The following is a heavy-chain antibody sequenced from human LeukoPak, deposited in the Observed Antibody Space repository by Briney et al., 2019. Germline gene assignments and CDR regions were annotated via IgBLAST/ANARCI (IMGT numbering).Heavy chain of an antibody. CDR1: GYTFTRYN. D-gene: IGHD6-19*01. J-gene: IGHJ4*02. V-gene: IGHV7-4-1*02. CDR2: INTNTGNP. CDR3: ARRESVAAVDY. Sequence: VASVKVSCKASGYTFTRYNMNWVRQAPGQAFEWMGWINTNTGNPTYAQGFTGRFVFSLDTSVSTAYLQISSLKAEDTGVYYCARRESVAAVDYWGQGTLVTVSS.